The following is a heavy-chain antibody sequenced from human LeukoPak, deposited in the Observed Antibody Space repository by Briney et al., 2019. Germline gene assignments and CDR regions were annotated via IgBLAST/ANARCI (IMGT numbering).Heavy chain of an antibody. Sequence: SSETLSLTCTVSGGSISSGDFYWSWIRQPPGKGLEWIGYIYYSGSTYSNPSLKSRLTISVDTSKNQFSLKLTSVTAADTAVYYCARGEYFHGSGNYYRFDYWGQGTLVTVSS. CDR3: ARGEYFHGSGNYYRFDY. V-gene: IGHV4-30-4*01. CDR2: IYYSGST. CDR1: GGSISSGDFY. J-gene: IGHJ4*02. D-gene: IGHD3-10*01.